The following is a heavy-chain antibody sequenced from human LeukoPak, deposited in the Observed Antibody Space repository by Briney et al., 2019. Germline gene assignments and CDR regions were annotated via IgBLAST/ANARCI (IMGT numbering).Heavy chain of an antibody. J-gene: IGHJ2*01. D-gene: IGHD3-16*01. Sequence: GRALRLSCAASGFTFSRHGMHWVRQAPGKGLEWVAVIGDTGRAKYYADSVEGRFTASRDNSKNTLYLEMNSLRYDDTALYYCAREAAWGNWYFDLWGRGTLATVSS. CDR3: AREAAWGNWYFDL. CDR2: IGDTGRAK. CDR1: GFTFSRHG. V-gene: IGHV3-30*03.